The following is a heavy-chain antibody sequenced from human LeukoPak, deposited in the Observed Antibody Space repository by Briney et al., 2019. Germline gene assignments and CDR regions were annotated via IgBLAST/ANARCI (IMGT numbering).Heavy chain of an antibody. CDR3: ARVGNWYLDL. CDR2: VYYSGNT. CDR1: GGSISSGSYY. J-gene: IGHJ2*01. V-gene: IGHV4-61*01. Sequence: PSQTLSLTCTVSGGSISSGSYYWSWLRQPPGKGLEWIGYVYYSGNTNYNPSLKSRVTISVDTSKNQFSLKLSSVTAADTAVYHCARVGNWYLDLWGRGTLVTVSS.